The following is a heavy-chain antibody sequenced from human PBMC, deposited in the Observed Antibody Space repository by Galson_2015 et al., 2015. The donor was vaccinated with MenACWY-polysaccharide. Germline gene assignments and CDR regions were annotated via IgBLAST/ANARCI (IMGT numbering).Heavy chain of an antibody. Sequence: SLRLSCAASGFSFGNHAMAWVRQAPGKGLEWVSSISGGGDSPNYADSVKGRFTISRDNSKNTLHLQMNSLRAEDTAVYYCAKMRGPGSHYDY. CDR1: GFSFGNHA. J-gene: IGHJ4*01. V-gene: IGHV3-23*01. CDR2: ISGGGDSP. CDR3: AKMRGPGSHYDY. D-gene: IGHD3-10*01.